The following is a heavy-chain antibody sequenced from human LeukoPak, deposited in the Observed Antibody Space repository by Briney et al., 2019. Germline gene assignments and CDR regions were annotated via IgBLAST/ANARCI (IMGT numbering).Heavy chain of an antibody. CDR2: IWFDGSNK. Sequence: GGSLRLSCAASGFTFSAYGMHWVRQAPGKGLEWVAVIWFDGSNKYYADSVKGRFTISRDNSKNTLYLQMNSLRAEDTAVYYCAKGPAFIVGATTIDYWGQGTLVTVSS. V-gene: IGHV3-33*06. CDR1: GFTFSAYG. D-gene: IGHD1-26*01. J-gene: IGHJ4*02. CDR3: AKGPAFIVGATTIDY.